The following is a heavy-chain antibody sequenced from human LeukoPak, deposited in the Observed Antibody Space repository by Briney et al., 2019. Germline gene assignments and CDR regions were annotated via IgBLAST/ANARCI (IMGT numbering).Heavy chain of an antibody. Sequence: GRSLRLSCAASGFTFDDYAMHWVRHAPGKGLEWVSGISGNSGSIGYADSVKGRFTISRDNAKNSLYLQMNSLRAEDTAFYYCAKPYSTAWYGAIDYWGQGTLVTVSS. D-gene: IGHD6-19*01. CDR1: GFTFDDYA. J-gene: IGHJ4*02. CDR3: AKPYSTAWYGAIDY. V-gene: IGHV3-9*01. CDR2: ISGNSGSI.